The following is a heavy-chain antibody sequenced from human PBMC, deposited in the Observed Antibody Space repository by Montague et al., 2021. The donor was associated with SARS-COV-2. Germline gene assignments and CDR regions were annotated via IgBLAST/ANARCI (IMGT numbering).Heavy chain of an antibody. CDR3: ARLGVVPSPRTFDP. D-gene: IGHD3-10*01. CDR2: TYHSGST. V-gene: IGHV4-61*10. J-gene: IGHJ5*02. CDR1: GGSISSGSYY. Sequence: SETLSLTCTVSGGSISSGSYYWSWIRQPAGKGLEWIGETYHSGSTNYNPSLRSRVTISVDKSKNQFSLKVNSVSAADTAVYYCARLGVVPSPRTFDPWGQGTLVTVSS.